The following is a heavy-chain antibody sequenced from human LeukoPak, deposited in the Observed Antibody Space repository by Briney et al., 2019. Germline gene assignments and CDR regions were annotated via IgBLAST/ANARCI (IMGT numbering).Heavy chain of an antibody. V-gene: IGHV4-39*01. CDR2: IGYRGDI. CDR1: GGSISSDAYF. Sequence: SETLSLTCTVSGGSISSDAYFWAWIRQPPEKGLEWVASIGYRGDIYYNPSLMSRVTISVDTSKNLFSLKLSSMTAADTAVYYCARLSGRSGAFDYWGQGTLVTVSS. J-gene: IGHJ4*02. CDR3: ARLSGRSGAFDY. D-gene: IGHD6-25*01.